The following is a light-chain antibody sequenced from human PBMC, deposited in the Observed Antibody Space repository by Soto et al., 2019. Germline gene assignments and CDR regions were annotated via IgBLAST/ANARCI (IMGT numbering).Light chain of an antibody. Sequence: DIQMTQSPSTLSASVGDRVSITCLASQSISRQLAWYQHKPGKAPNLLIYQASNLETGVPSRFTGSGSGTDFTLTISSLQPDDLATCYCLQYQSYWTCGQGTKVEVK. J-gene: IGKJ1*01. V-gene: IGKV1-5*03. CDR2: QAS. CDR1: QSISRQ. CDR3: LQYQSYWT.